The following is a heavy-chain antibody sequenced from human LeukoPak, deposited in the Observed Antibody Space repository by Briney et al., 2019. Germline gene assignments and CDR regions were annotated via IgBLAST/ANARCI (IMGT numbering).Heavy chain of an antibody. Sequence: SETLSLTCGVSGGSISSSNWWSWVRQPPGKGLEWIGGIHHSGNTNYNPSLRSRVTMSVDKSKNQFSLKLTSVTAADTAVYYCARLRDYYYYMDVWGKGTTVTISS. V-gene: IGHV4-4*02. CDR3: ARLRDYYYYMDV. CDR2: IHHSGNT. J-gene: IGHJ6*03. CDR1: GGSISSSNW.